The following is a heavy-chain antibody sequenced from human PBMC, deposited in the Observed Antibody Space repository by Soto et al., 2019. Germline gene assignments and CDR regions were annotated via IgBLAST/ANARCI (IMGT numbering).Heavy chain of an antibody. J-gene: IGHJ6*04. CDR1: GGSISSGGYY. CDR3: ARDRTTQRLRYFDWSHYYGMDV. V-gene: IGHV4-31*03. D-gene: IGHD3-9*01. Sequence: PSETLSLTCTVSGGSISSGGYYWSWIRQHPGKGLEWIGYIYYSGSTYYNPSLKSRVTISVDTSKNQFSLKLSSVTAADTAVYYCARDRTTQRLRYFDWSHYYGMDVWGEGTTVTVSS. CDR2: IYYSGST.